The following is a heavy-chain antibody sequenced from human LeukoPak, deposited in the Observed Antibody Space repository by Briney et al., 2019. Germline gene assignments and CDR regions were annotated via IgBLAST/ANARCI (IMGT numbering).Heavy chain of an antibody. CDR1: GYTFTSYD. J-gene: IGHJ5*02. Sequence: ASVKVSCKASGYTFTSYDINWVRQATGQGLEWMGWMNPNSGNTGYAQRFQGRVTMTRNTSISTAYMELSSLRSEDTAVYYCARLRYCSSTSCYPNWFDPWGQGTLVTVSS. D-gene: IGHD2-2*01. V-gene: IGHV1-8*01. CDR2: MNPNSGNT. CDR3: ARLRYCSSTSCYPNWFDP.